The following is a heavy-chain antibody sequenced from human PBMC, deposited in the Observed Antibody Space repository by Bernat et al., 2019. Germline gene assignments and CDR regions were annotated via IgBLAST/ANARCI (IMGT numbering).Heavy chain of an antibody. V-gene: IGHV4-59*01. CDR2: IYYSGST. J-gene: IGHJ3*02. CDR3: ARSEPPADILAAAVFRWVDAFDI. D-gene: IGHD6-13*01. CDR1: GGSISSYY. Sequence: QVQLQESGPGLVKPSETLSLTCTVSGGSISSYYWSWIRQPPGKGLEWIGYIYYSGSTNYNPSLKSRVTISVDTSKNQFSLKLSSVTAADTAAYYCARSEPPADILAAAVFRWVDAFDISGQGTMVTVSS.